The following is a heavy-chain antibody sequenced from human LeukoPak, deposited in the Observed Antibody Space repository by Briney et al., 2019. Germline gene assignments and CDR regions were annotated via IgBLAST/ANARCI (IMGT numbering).Heavy chain of an antibody. V-gene: IGHV4-38-2*01. D-gene: IGHD3-10*01. J-gene: IGHJ4*02. CDR3: ARRDYITIMFDY. CDR1: GYSISSGHY. CDR2: IYHSGST. Sequence: SETLSLTCVVSGYSISSGHYWGWIRPPPGKGLEWIGSIYHSGSTYYNPSLNSRVTISVDTSKNQFSLKLSSVTAADTAVYYCARRDYITIMFDYWGQGTLVTASS.